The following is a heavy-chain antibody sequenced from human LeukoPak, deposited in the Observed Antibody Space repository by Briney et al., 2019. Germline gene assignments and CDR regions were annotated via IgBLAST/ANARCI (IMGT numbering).Heavy chain of an antibody. D-gene: IGHD6-13*01. J-gene: IGHJ4*02. CDR1: GYTFTSYG. CDR2: ISAYNGNT. V-gene: IGHV1-18*01. Sequence: ASVKVSCKASGYTFTSYGISWVRQAPGQGLEWMGWISAYNGNTKYAQKVQDRVTMTTDTSTSTAYMELRSLRSDDTAVYYCARDNPIAAAGTLDYWGQGTLVTVSS. CDR3: ARDNPIAAAGTLDY.